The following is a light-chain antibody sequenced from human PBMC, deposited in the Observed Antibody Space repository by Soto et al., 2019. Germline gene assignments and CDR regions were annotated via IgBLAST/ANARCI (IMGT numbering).Light chain of an antibody. Sequence: DIVMTQTPLFSPVTLGQPASISCRSSQSLVYSDGDTYLSWLQQRPGQPPRLLIYRVSNRLSGVPDRFSGSGAGTDFTLKISRVEADDVGVYYCMQAAQFPWTFGQGTKVEIK. CDR1: QSLVYSDGDTY. V-gene: IGKV2-24*01. CDR2: RVS. CDR3: MQAAQFPWT. J-gene: IGKJ1*01.